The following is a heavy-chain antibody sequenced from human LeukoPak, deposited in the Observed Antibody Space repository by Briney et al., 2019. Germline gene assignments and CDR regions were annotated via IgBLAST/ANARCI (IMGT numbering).Heavy chain of an antibody. V-gene: IGHV3-23*01. CDR1: GFTFSSYW. CDR3: ARDPNGDYVGAFDM. Sequence: GGSLRLSCAASGFTFSSYWMHWVRQAPGKGLVWVAAIRGAGGGAFYADSVRGRFTISRDNSKYTLFLQMNSLRAEDTAVYYCARDPNGDYVGAFDMWGPGTMVTVS. J-gene: IGHJ3*02. CDR2: IRGAGGGA. D-gene: IGHD4-17*01.